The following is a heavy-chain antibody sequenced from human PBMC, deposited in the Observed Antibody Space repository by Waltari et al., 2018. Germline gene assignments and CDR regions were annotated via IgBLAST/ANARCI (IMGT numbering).Heavy chain of an antibody. J-gene: IGHJ5*02. CDR2: MNPNSGNT. CDR3: ARSAVTTGDNWFDP. Sequence: QVQLVQSGAEVKKPGASVKVSCKASGYTFTSYDINGVRQATGQGLEWMGWMNPNSGNTGYAQKFQGRVTMTRNTSISTAYMELSSLRSEDTAVYYCARSAVTTGDNWFDPWGQGTLVTVSS. D-gene: IGHD4-17*01. CDR1: GYTFTSYD. V-gene: IGHV1-8*01.